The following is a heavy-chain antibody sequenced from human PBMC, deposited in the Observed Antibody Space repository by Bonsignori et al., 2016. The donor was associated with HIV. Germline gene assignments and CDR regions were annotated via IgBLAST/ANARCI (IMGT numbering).Heavy chain of an antibody. Sequence: WIRQPPGKGLEWVSYISSSGSTIYYADSVKGRFTISRDNAKNSLYLQMNSLRAEDTAVYYCARDRAVAGSYYFDYWGQGTLVTVSS. V-gene: IGHV3-48*03. J-gene: IGHJ4*02. D-gene: IGHD6-19*01. CDR3: ARDRAVAGSYYFDY. CDR2: ISSSGSTI.